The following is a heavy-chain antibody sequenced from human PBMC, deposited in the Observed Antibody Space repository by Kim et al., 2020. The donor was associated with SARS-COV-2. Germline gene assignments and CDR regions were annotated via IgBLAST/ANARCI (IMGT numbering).Heavy chain of an antibody. D-gene: IGHD5-12*01. CDR3: ARGGRWLRAFDI. CDR2: INSDGSST. Sequence: GGSLRLSCVASGFTFSSYWMHWVRQAPGKGLVWVSRINSDGSSTSYADSVKGRFTISRDNAKNTLYLQMNSLRAEDTAVYYCARGGRWLRAFDIWGQGTMVTVSS. V-gene: IGHV3-74*01. CDR1: GFTFSSYW. J-gene: IGHJ3*02.